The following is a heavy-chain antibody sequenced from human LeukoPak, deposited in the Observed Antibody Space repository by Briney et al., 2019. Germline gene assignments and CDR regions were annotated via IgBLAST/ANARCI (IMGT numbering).Heavy chain of an antibody. D-gene: IGHD3-10*01. CDR2: ISSSSSVI. V-gene: IGHV3-48*02. J-gene: IGHJ4*02. CDR3: ARDMSLLWFGDPFDY. Sequence: GRSLRLSCAASEFTFSTYSMNSVRQAPGKGLDWVSYISSSSSVIYYADSVKGRFTISRDNAKNPLYLQMNSLRDEDTAVYYCARDMSLLWFGDPFDYWGQGTLVTVSS. CDR1: EFTFSTYS.